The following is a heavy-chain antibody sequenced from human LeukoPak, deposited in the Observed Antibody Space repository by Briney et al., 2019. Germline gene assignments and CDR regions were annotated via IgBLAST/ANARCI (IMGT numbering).Heavy chain of an antibody. J-gene: IGHJ3*02. CDR1: GYSISSGYY. D-gene: IGHD3-3*01. Sequence: PSETLSLTCTVSGYSISSGYYWGWIRQPPGKGLEWIGSIYHSGSTYYNPSLKSRVTISVDTSKNQFSLKLSSVTAADTAVYYCALTIFGVLGDAFDIWGQGTMVTVSS. V-gene: IGHV4-38-2*02. CDR2: IYHSGST. CDR3: ALTIFGVLGDAFDI.